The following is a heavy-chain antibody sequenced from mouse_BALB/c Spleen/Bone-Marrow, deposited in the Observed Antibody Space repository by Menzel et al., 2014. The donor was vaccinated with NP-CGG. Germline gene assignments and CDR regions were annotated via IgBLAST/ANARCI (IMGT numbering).Heavy chain of an antibody. Sequence: EVKLMESGGGLVQTGGSMKLSCVASGFTFSNHWMNWVRQSPEKGLEWVAEIKLKSNNYATHYAESVQGRFTISRDDSTGSVYLQMNNLRAEDTGIYYSTRHGGDRFDYWGQRTNFTVSS. J-gene: IGHJ2*01. CDR3: TRHGGDRFDY. CDR1: GFTFSNHW. CDR2: IKLKSNNYAT. V-gene: IGHV6-6*02.